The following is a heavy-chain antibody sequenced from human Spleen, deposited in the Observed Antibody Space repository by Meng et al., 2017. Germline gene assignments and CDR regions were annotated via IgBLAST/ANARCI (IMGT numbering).Heavy chain of an antibody. D-gene: IGHD4-11*01. J-gene: IGHJ4*02. V-gene: IGHV4-34*01. Sequence: VQVQGWGPGLLKPSETLSLTCVVSGGSFSDYYWSWIRQPPGKGLEWIGEINHSGSTNYNPSLESRATISVDTSQNNLSLKLSSVTAADSAVYYCARGPTTMAHDFDYWGQGTLVTVSS. CDR1: GGSFSDYY. CDR3: ARGPTTMAHDFDY. CDR2: INHSGST.